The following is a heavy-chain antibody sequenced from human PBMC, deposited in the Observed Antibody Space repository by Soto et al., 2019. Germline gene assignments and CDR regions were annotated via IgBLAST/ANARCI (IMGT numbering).Heavy chain of an antibody. J-gene: IGHJ6*02. CDR2: ISVSGGST. Sequence: EVHLLESGGGLVQPGGSLRLSCAVSLSSYAMTWVRQAPGKGLAWVAGISVSGGSTNYAVSVKGRFTSSRDNDKNTVYLQMNSLRAEDTAVYYCAKCDLVVGGTIDGMDVWGQGTTVTVSS. V-gene: IGHV3-23*01. CDR1: LSSYA. D-gene: IGHD1-26*01. CDR3: AKCDLVVGGTIDGMDV.